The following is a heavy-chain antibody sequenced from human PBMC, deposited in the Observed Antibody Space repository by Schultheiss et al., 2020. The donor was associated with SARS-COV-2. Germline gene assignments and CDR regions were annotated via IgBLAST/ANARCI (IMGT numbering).Heavy chain of an antibody. V-gene: IGHV4-59*12. D-gene: IGHD3-3*01. CDR1: GGSISSYY. J-gene: IGHJ6*03. CDR3: ARASNDFWSGYYYYYYYYMDV. CDR2: IYYSGST. Sequence: SETLSLTCTVSGGSISSYYWSWIRQSPGKGLEWIGYIYYSGSTNYNPSLKSRVTISVDTSKNQFSLKLSSVTAADTAVYYCARASNDFWSGYYYYYYYYMDVWGKGTTVTVSS.